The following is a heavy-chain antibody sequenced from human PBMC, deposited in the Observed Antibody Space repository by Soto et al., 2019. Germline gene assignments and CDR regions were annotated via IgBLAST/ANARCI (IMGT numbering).Heavy chain of an antibody. CDR3: ASAYEGYSSGWSQYAYDI. D-gene: IGHD6-13*01. CDR2: INPSGGST. V-gene: IGHV1-46*01. J-gene: IGHJ3*02. Sequence: ASVKVSCKASGYTFTSYYMHWVRQAPGQGLEWMGIINPSGGSTSYAQKFQGRVTMTRDTSTSTVYMELSSLRSEDTAVYYCASAYEGYSSGWSQYAYDIWGQGTMVTVSS. CDR1: GYTFTSYY.